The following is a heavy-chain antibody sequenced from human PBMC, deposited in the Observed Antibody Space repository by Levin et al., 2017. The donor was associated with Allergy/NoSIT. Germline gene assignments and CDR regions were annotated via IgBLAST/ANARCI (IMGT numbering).Heavy chain of an antibody. J-gene: IGHJ4*02. D-gene: IGHD1-26*01. Sequence: SETLSLTCAVSGGSISSSNWWSWVRQPPGKGLEWIGEIYHSGSTNYNPSLKSRVTISVDKSKNQFSLKLSSVTAADTAVYYCARENSIVGATGGGFDYWGQGTLVTVSS. CDR3: ARENSIVGATGGGFDY. CDR2: IYHSGST. CDR1: GGSISSSNW. V-gene: IGHV4-4*02.